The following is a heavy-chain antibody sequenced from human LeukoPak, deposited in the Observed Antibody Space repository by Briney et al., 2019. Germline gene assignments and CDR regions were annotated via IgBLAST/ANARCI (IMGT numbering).Heavy chain of an antibody. CDR3: ARFSNAHGVKFDY. CDR2: IYYSGTA. J-gene: IGHJ4*02. Sequence: ASETLSLTCTVSGGSISSGGYYWSWIRQHPEKGLEWIGYIYYSGTAYYNPSLKSRVTMSVDTSKNQFSLKLDSVTAADTAVYYCARFSNAHGVKFDYWGQGTLVTVSS. CDR1: GGSISSGGYY. D-gene: IGHD2-8*01. V-gene: IGHV4-31*03.